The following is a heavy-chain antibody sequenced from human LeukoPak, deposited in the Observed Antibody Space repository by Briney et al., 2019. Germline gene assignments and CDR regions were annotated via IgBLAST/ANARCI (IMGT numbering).Heavy chain of an antibody. Sequence: PSETLSLTCTVSGGSISSSSYYWGWIRQPPGKGLEGIVSIYYSGSTYYNPSLKSRVTISVDTSKNQFSLKLSSVTAADTAVYYCAREREEEGVWFGTIFDYWGQGTLVTVSS. CDR2: IYYSGST. V-gene: IGHV4-39*07. CDR1: GGSISSSSYY. J-gene: IGHJ4*02. D-gene: IGHD3-10*01. CDR3: AREREEEGVWFGTIFDY.